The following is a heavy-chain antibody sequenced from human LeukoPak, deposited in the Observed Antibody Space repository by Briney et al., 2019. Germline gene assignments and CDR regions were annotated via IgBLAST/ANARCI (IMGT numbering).Heavy chain of an antibody. CDR2: IRSRANSYAT. CDR3: TTSSTVVMGD. V-gene: IGHV3-73*01. J-gene: IGHJ4*02. D-gene: IGHD4-23*01. CDR1: GFTLRGSG. Sequence: PGGSLKLSCAASGFTLRGSGIHWVRQAPGKGLEWVGRIRSRANSYATAYAASVKGRFTVSRDDSKNTAFLQMNSLKTEDTAVYYCTTSSTVVMGDWGQGTLVTVSS.